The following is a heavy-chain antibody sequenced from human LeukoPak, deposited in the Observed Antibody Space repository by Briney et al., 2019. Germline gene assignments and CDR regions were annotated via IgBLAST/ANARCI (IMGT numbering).Heavy chain of an antibody. CDR3: ARERTGYSSGWYLDY. D-gene: IGHD6-19*01. J-gene: IGHJ4*02. CDR1: GYTFTSYD. V-gene: IGHV1-8*02. Sequence: ASVKVSCKASGYTFTSYDINWVRQATGQGLEWMGWMNPNSGNTGYAQKLQGRVTMTTDTSTSTAYMELRSLRSDDTAVYYCARERTGYSSGWYLDYWGQGTLVTVSS. CDR2: MNPNSGNT.